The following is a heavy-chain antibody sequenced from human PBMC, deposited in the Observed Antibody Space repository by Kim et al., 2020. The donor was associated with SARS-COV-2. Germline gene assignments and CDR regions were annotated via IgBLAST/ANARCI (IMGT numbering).Heavy chain of an antibody. J-gene: IGHJ4*02. Sequence: YYADSVKGRFTIARDNSKTTLYLKMNSLRAEDTAVYYCAKDRKSSSWCDYWGQGTLVTVSS. CDR3: AKDRKSSSWCDY. V-gene: IGHV3-30*02. D-gene: IGHD6-13*01.